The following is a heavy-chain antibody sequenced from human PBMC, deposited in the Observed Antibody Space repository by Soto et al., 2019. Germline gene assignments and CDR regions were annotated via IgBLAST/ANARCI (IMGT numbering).Heavy chain of an antibody. CDR1: GGTFSSYA. J-gene: IGHJ4*02. V-gene: IGHV1-69*01. CDR2: IIPIFGTA. CDR3: ARRYCSSTSCYIGELDY. Sequence: QVQLVQSGAEVKKPGFSVKVSCKASGGTFSSYAISWVRQAPGQGLEWMGGIIPIFGTANYAQKFQGRVTFTADESTSTAYMELSSLRSEDTAVYYCARRYCSSTSCYIGELDYWGQGTLVTVSS. D-gene: IGHD2-2*02.